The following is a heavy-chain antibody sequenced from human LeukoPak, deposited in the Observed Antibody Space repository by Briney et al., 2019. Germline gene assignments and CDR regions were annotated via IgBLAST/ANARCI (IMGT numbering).Heavy chain of an antibody. V-gene: IGHV1-46*01. CDR2: INPSGGST. J-gene: IGHJ4*02. Sequence: ASVKVSCKASGYTFPSYFMHWVRQAPGQGLEWMGIINPSGGSTSYAQKFQGRVTMTRDTSTSTVYMELSSLRSEDTAVYYCARDWFSDSSGYYPSPGFDYWGQGTLVTVSS. D-gene: IGHD3-22*01. CDR3: ARDWFSDSSGYYPSPGFDY. CDR1: GYTFPSYF.